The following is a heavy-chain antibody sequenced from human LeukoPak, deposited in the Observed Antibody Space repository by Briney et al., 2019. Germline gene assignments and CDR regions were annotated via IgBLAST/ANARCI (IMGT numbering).Heavy chain of an antibody. D-gene: IGHD4-17*01. CDR2: ISSSSSYI. CDR3: ASATVTTNAFDI. V-gene: IGHV3-21*01. CDR1: GFTFSSYS. J-gene: IGHJ3*02. Sequence: GGSLRPSCAASGFTFSSYSMNWVRQAPGKGLEWVSSISSSSSYIYYADSVKGRFTISRDNAKNSLYLQMNSLRAEDTAVYYCASATVTTNAFDIWGQGTMVTVSS.